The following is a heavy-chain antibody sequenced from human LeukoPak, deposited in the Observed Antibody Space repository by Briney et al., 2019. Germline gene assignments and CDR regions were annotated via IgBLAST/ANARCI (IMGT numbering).Heavy chain of an antibody. V-gene: IGHV4-59*11. CDR1: GGSISSHY. CDR3: VRGGVYFDY. J-gene: IGHJ4*02. D-gene: IGHD3-16*01. Sequence: SETLSLTCTVSGGSISSHYWSWIRQPPGKGLGWIGSMYYSGSTNYNPSLKSRVTISVDTSKNQFSLKLNSVPAADTAVYYCVRGGVYFDYWGQGTLVTVSS. CDR2: MYYSGST.